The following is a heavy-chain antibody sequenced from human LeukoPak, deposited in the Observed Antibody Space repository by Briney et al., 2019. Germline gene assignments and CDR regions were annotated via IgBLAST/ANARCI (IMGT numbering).Heavy chain of an antibody. CDR1: GFTFDDYA. CDR2: ISWNSGSI. D-gene: IGHD5-12*01. V-gene: IGHV3-9*03. CDR3: AKGAGYSGYDPYYFDY. J-gene: IGHJ4*02. Sequence: SLRLSFAASGFTFDDYAMHWVRPAPGKGLEWVSGISWNSGSIGYADSVKGRFTISRDNAKNSLYLQMNSLRAEDMALYYCAKGAGYSGYDPYYFDYWGQGTLVTVSS.